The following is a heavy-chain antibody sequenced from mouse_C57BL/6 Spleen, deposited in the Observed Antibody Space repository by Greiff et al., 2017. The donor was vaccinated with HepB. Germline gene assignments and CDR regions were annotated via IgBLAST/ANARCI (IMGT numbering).Heavy chain of an antibody. CDR1: GLSLTSYG. CDR2: IWSDGST. Sequence: LMESAPFLFAPSHLPSITCTVSGLSLTSYGANWVRQPPGKGLEWLVVIWSDGSTTYNSALKSRLSISKDNSKSQVFLKMNSLQTDDTAMYYCARQGFAYWGQGTLVTVSA. V-gene: IGHV2-6-2*01. CDR3: ARQGFAY. J-gene: IGHJ3*01.